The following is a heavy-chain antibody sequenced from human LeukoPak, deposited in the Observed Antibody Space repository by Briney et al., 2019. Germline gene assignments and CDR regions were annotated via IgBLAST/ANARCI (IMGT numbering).Heavy chain of an antibody. D-gene: IGHD3-22*01. CDR2: ISSSSISI. CDR3: ARGLYYYDSHDTFNI. V-gene: IGHV3-48*01. Sequence: PGGSLRLSCAASGFTFNTYNMNWVRQAPGKGLERVSSISSSSISIFYADSVKGRFTISRDNAKNSLYLQMNSLRGDDTAMYYCARGLYYYDSHDTFNIWGQGTMVTVS. J-gene: IGHJ3*02. CDR1: GFTFNTYN.